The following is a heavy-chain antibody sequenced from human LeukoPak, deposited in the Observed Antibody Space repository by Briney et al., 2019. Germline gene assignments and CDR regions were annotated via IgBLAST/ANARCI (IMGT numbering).Heavy chain of an antibody. V-gene: IGHV4-38-2*02. CDR1: GYSISSGYY. Sequence: SETLSLTCTVSGYSISSGYYWGWIRQPPGKGLEWIGSIYHSGSTYYNPSLKSRVTISVDTSKNQFSLKLSSVTAADTAVYYCARDLGSGPPTNFDYWGQGTLVTVSS. J-gene: IGHJ4*02. CDR3: ARDLGSGPPTNFDY. CDR2: IYHSGST. D-gene: IGHD6-19*01.